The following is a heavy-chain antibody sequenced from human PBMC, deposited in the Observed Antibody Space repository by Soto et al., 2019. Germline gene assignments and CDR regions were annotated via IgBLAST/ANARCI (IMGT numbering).Heavy chain of an antibody. CDR3: AKGYYSGYDLAYFDY. J-gene: IGHJ4*02. V-gene: IGHV3-23*01. D-gene: IGHD5-12*01. Sequence: EVQLLESGGGLVQPGGSLRLSCAASGFSFDDYAMTWVRQAAGKGLEWVSAISGSGDNTYYADSVKGRFTISRDNSKNTLYLQSNSLRAEDTAVYYCAKGYYSGYDLAYFDYWGQGTLVPVSS. CDR2: ISGSGDNT. CDR1: GFSFDDYA.